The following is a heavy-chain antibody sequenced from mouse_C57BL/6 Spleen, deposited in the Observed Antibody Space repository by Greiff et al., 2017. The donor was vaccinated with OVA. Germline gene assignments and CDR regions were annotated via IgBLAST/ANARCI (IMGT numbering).Heavy chain of an antibody. V-gene: IGHV1-52*01. CDR3: AREGWDEGFAY. CDR1: GYTFTSYW. Sequence: QVQLQQPGAELVRPGSSVKLSCKASGYTFTSYWMHWVKQRPIQGLEWIGNIDPSDSETHYNQKFKDKATLTVDKSSSTAYMQLSSLTSEDSAVYYCAREGWDEGFAYWGQGTLVTVSA. CDR2: IDPSDSET. J-gene: IGHJ3*01. D-gene: IGHD3-3*01.